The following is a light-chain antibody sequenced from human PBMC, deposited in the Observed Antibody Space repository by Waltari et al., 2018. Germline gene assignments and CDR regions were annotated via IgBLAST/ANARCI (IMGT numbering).Light chain of an antibody. V-gene: IGKV3-20*01. CDR2: GAS. J-gene: IGKJ2*01. Sequence: EIVLTQSPGTLSLSPGERATLSCRASQSVTSNYLAWCQQKPGQAPRLLIYGASSRATDIPGRFSGSGSGTDFTLTISRLEPEDFAVYYCQHYGSSPETFGQGTKLEIK. CDR1: QSVTSNY. CDR3: QHYGSSPET.